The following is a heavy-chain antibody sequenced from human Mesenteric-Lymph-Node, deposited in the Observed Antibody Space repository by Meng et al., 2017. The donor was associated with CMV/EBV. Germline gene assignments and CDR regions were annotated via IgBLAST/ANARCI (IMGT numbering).Heavy chain of an antibody. CDR2: FNTYTGGS. CDR1: TYTFDTYV. CDR3: ARGRMRADFDF. J-gene: IGHJ4*02. Sequence: ASVKVSCKASTYTFDTYVITWGRPAPGQGLEWVGWFNTYTGGSNYAQKFQGRVTVTTDTPPSTAYMELRSLKSDDTAVYYCARGRMRADFDFWGQGTLVTVSS. V-gene: IGHV1-18*01.